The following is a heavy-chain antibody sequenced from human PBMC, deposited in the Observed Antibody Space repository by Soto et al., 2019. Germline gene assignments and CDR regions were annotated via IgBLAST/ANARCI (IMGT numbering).Heavy chain of an antibody. D-gene: IGHD7-27*01. CDR1: GYTFTSYA. Sequence: ASVTVSCKASGYTFTSYAMHWVRQAPGQRLEWMGWINAGNGNTKYSQKFQGRVTITRDTSVSPAYMELSSLRSEDTAVYYCARVATAHKLRIFDYWGQGTLVTVSS. CDR3: ARVATAHKLRIFDY. J-gene: IGHJ4*02. CDR2: INAGNGNT. V-gene: IGHV1-3*01.